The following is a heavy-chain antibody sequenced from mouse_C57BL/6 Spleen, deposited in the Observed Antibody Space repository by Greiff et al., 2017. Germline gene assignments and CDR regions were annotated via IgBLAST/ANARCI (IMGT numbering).Heavy chain of an antibody. CDR1: GYTFTSYW. Sequence: QVQLQQPGAELVKPGASVKMSCKASGYTFTSYWITWVKQRPGQGLEWIGDIYPGSGSTSYNEKFKSKATLAVDTSSSTAYMQLSSLTSADSAVYYCARRGTTDYAMDYWGQGTSVTVSS. V-gene: IGHV1-55*01. D-gene: IGHD1-1*01. CDR2: IYPGSGST. CDR3: ARRGTTDYAMDY. J-gene: IGHJ4*01.